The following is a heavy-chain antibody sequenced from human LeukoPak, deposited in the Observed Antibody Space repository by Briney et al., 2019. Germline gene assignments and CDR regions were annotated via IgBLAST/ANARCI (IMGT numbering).Heavy chain of an antibody. Sequence: GESLRLSCGASGLTVSSYAMSWVRQAPGKGMEWVSTIIGSTANTYYADSVKGRFTISRDDSKNTVYLQMNSLRAEDTAVYSCAKYTSGTSYRGLDQWGHGTLVTVSS. J-gene: IGHJ4*01. CDR2: IIGSTANT. CDR3: AKYTSGTSYRGLDQ. CDR1: GLTVSSYA. V-gene: IGHV3-23*01. D-gene: IGHD3-10*01.